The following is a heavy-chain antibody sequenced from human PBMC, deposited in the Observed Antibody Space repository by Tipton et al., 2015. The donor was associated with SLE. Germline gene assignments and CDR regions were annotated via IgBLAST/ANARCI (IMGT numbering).Heavy chain of an antibody. CDR1: GYSISSGYY. CDR3: ARRLDNHYGHLAP. Sequence: GLVKPSETLSLTCAVSGYSISSGYYWGWIRQPPGKGLEWIGSIYYSGSTYYNPSLKSRVTISVDTSKNQFSLKLSSVTAADTAVYYCARRLDNHYGHLAPWGQGTLVTVSS. V-gene: IGHV4-38-2*01. CDR2: IYYSGST. J-gene: IGHJ5*02. D-gene: IGHD3-16*01.